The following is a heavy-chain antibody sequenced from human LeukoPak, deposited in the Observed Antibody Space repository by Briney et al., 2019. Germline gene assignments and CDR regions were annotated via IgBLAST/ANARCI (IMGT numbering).Heavy chain of an antibody. D-gene: IGHD6-13*01. J-gene: IGHJ4*02. CDR2: INSGGTVT. Sequence: GGSLRLSCAASGFTFSDFWMHWVRQAPGKGLVWVSRINSGGTVTNYADSVKGRLTISRDNAKNTLYLQMNSLRAEDTAVYYCAKEEIAAAGGGFDYWGQGTLVTVSS. CDR1: GFTFSDFW. CDR3: AKEEIAAAGGGFDY. V-gene: IGHV3-74*01.